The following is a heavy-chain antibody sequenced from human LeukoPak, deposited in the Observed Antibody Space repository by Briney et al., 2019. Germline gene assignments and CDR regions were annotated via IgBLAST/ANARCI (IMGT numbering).Heavy chain of an antibody. Sequence: PGGSLRLSCAASGFGITSYWMHWVRQVPGQGLVWVSRISRNGNDTSSADSVRGRFTISRDDAKNTLYLQMNSLRAEDTAVYYCTREGSDYNSRDHYYTSYDAFDIWGQGTMVTVSS. CDR1: GFGITSYW. V-gene: IGHV3-74*01. CDR3: TREGSDYNSRDHYYTSYDAFDI. J-gene: IGHJ3*02. D-gene: IGHD3-22*01. CDR2: ISRNGNDT.